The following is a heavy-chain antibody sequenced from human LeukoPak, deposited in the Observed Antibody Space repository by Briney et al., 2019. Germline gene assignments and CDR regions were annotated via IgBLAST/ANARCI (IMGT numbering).Heavy chain of an antibody. J-gene: IGHJ4*02. D-gene: IGHD6-6*01. CDR1: GYTFTSYG. CDR2: ISAYNGNT. CDR3: ARAAEKAARDPYFDY. Sequence: ASVKVSCKASGYTFTSYGISWVRQAPGQGLEWMGWISAYNGNTNYAQKLQGRVTMTTDTSTSTAYMELRSLRSDDTAVYYCARAAEKAARDPYFDYWGQGTLVTVSS. V-gene: IGHV1-18*01.